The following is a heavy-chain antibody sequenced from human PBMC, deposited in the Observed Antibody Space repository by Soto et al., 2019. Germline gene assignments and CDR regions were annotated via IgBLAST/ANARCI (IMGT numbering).Heavy chain of an antibody. D-gene: IGHD2-8*01. Sequence: GGSLRLSCAASGFTFSGYAMSWVRQAPGKGLEWVSAISGRGGSTYYADSVKGRFTISRDNSKNTLYLQMNSLRAEDTVVYYCAKDDCTNGVCSAIDWFAPWGQGTLVTVSA. CDR3: AKDDCTNGVCSAIDWFAP. CDR1: GFTFSGYA. J-gene: IGHJ5*02. V-gene: IGHV3-23*01. CDR2: ISGRGGST.